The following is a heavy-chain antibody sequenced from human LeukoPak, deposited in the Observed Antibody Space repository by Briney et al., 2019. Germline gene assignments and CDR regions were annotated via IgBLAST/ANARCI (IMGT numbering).Heavy chain of an antibody. CDR3: ARAYYYYMDV. CDR1: GGSFSDYY. J-gene: IGHJ6*03. Sequence: SETLSLTCAVYGGSFSDYYRSRIRQPPGKGLEWIGEINDSGSTYYNPSLRSRVTMSIDTSKNQFSLKLTSVTAADTAVYYCARAYYYYMDVWGKGTTVTVSS. CDR2: INDSGST. V-gene: IGHV4-34*01.